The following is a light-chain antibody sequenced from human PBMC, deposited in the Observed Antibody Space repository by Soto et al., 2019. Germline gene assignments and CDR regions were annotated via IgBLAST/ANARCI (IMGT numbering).Light chain of an antibody. CDR1: SSDVGYYNY. CDR3: SSYKASSTYV. CDR2: EVS. J-gene: IGLJ1*01. V-gene: IGLV2-14*01. Sequence: QSALTQPASVSGSPGQSITISCTGTSSDVGYYNYVSWFQEHPGKAPKLMIYEVSNRPSGVANRFSGSKFGNTASLTISGLQDEEQADSYCSSYKASSTYVFGTGTKVTV.